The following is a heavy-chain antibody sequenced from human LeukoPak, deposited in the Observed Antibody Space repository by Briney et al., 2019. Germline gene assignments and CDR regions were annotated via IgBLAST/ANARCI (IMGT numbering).Heavy chain of an antibody. CDR3: SLGDRRVYHPLVGY. CDR1: GFTFDDYA. Sequence: PGGSLRLACAASGFTFDDYAMHWVRQAPGKGLEWVSGISWNSGSIGYADSVKGRFTISRDNAKNSLYLQMNSLRAEDTALYYCSLGDRRVYHPLVGYGGQETLLTVPS. J-gene: IGHJ4*02. D-gene: IGHD2-21*01. CDR2: ISWNSGSI. V-gene: IGHV3-9*01.